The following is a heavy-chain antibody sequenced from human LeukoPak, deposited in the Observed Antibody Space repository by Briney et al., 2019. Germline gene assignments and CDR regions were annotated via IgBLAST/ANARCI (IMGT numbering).Heavy chain of an antibody. Sequence: ASVKVSCKVSGYTLTELSMHWVRQAPGKGLEWMGGFDPEDGETIYAQKLQGRVTMTTDTSTSTAYMELRSLRSDNTAVYYCARAFRVGATNYYYYYYMDVWGKGTTVTVSS. J-gene: IGHJ6*03. CDR3: ARAFRVGATNYYYYYYMDV. D-gene: IGHD1-26*01. CDR2: FDPEDGET. CDR1: GYTLTELS. V-gene: IGHV1-24*01.